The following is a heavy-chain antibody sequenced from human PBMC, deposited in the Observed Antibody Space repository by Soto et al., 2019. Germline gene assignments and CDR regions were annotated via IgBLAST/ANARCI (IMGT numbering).Heavy chain of an antibody. D-gene: IGHD2-15*01. CDR1: GYSFTSYW. V-gene: IGHV5-51*01. CDR2: IYPGDSDT. J-gene: IGHJ4*02. Sequence: GESLKISCKGSGYSFTSYWIGWVRHMPGKGLEWMGIIYPGDSDTRYSPSFQGQVTISADKSISTAYLQWSSLKASDTAMYYCARAEGYCSGGSCYSFDYWGQGTLVTVSS. CDR3: ARAEGYCSGGSCYSFDY.